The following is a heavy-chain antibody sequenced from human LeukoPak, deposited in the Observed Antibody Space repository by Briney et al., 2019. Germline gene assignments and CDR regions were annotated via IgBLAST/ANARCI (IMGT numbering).Heavy chain of an antibody. CDR2: ISGGGGST. CDR1: GFTFTSYS. CDR3: ARSVRAAGKSPGFDF. J-gene: IGHJ4*02. V-gene: IGHV3-23*01. Sequence: GGSLRLSCAASGFTFTSYSMNWVRQAPGKGLEWVSTISGGGGSTYYADSVKGRFTISRDDSKNMLYLQMNSLRGEDTAVYYCARSVRAAGKSPGFDFWGPGSLVTVSP. D-gene: IGHD6-13*01.